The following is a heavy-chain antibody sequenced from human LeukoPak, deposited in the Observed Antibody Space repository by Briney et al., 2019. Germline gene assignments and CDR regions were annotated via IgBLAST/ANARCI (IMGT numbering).Heavy chain of an antibody. D-gene: IGHD4-17*01. Sequence: PGGSLRLSCAASGFTFSSYAMSWVRQAPGKGLEWVSAISGSGGSTYYADSVKGRFTISRDNSKNTLYLQMNSLRAEDTAVYYCARDRTTVTRKPDAFDIWGQGTMVTVSS. J-gene: IGHJ3*02. CDR2: ISGSGGST. V-gene: IGHV3-23*01. CDR3: ARDRTTVTRKPDAFDI. CDR1: GFTFSSYA.